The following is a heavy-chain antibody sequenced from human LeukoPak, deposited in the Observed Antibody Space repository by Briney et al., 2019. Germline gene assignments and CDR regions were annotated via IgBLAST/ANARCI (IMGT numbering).Heavy chain of an antibody. J-gene: IGHJ6*02. CDR2: INYSGST. CDR3: ARGMILGNYYYYGMDV. Sequence: SETLSLTCAVYGGSFSGYYWSWIRQPPGKGLEWIGEINYSGSTNYNPSLKSRVTISVDTSKNQFSLKLSSVTAADTAVYYCARGMILGNYYYYGMDVWGQGTTVTVSS. D-gene: IGHD7-27*01. V-gene: IGHV4-34*01. CDR1: GGSFSGYY.